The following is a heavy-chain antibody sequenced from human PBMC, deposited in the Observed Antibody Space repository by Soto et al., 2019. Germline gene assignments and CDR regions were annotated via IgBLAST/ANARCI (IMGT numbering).Heavy chain of an antibody. CDR2: IYSGGST. CDR1: GITVYNKY. J-gene: IGHJ6*04. V-gene: IGHV3-66*01. Sequence: VQLVESGGGLVQRGGSLRLSCAASGITVYNKYMSWVRQAPGKGLEWVSVIYSGGSTSYADSVKGRFTISRDGSKNTVYLQMNSLRAEDTAGYYCARDVGVWGRGTTVTVSS. CDR3: ARDVGV.